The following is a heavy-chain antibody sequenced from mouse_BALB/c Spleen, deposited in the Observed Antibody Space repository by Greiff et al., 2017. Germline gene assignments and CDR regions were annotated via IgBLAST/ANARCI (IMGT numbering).Heavy chain of an antibody. J-gene: IGHJ3*01. CDR2: IDPANGNT. D-gene: IGHD1-2*01. Sequence: VQLQQSGAELVKPGASVKLSCTASGFNIKDTYMHWVKQRPEQGLEWIGRIDPANGNTKYDPKFQGKAAITADTSSNTAYLQLSSLTSEDTAVHYCARSLPFAYWGQGTLVTVSA. CDR1: GFNIKDTY. CDR3: ARSLPFAY. V-gene: IGHV14-3*02.